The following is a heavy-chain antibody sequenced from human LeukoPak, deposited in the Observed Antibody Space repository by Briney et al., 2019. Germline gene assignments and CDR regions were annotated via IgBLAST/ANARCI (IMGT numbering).Heavy chain of an antibody. V-gene: IGHV3-74*01. Sequence: GGSLRLSCAASGFTFSSYWMQWVRQAPGKGLVWVSRINSDGSSTNYADSVQGRFTISRDNSKNTLYLQMNSLRAEDTAVYYCAKGPGYCSSTSCPADYWGQGTLVTVSS. CDR1: GFTFSSYW. CDR2: INSDGSST. J-gene: IGHJ4*02. D-gene: IGHD2-2*01. CDR3: AKGPGYCSSTSCPADY.